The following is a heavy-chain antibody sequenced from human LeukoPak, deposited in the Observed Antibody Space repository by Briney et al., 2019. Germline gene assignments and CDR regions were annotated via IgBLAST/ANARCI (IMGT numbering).Heavy chain of an antibody. J-gene: IGHJ4*02. CDR2: MSPNSGDT. CDR1: GYTFTSYN. Sequence: ASVKVSCKASGYTFTSYNFNWVRQATGQRPEWMGWMSPNSGDTGYAQKFQDRVTMTRNTSISTAYMELSSLRSDDTAVYYCARGPPNWGYDYWGPGTLVTVSS. V-gene: IGHV1-8*01. CDR3: ARGPPNWGYDY. D-gene: IGHD7-27*01.